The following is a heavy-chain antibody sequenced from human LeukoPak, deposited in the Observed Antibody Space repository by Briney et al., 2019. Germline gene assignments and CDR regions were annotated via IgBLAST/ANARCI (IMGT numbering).Heavy chain of an antibody. J-gene: IGHJ4*02. CDR1: GFTFSSYE. D-gene: IGHD6-13*01. CDR3: ARDIGIVAAAGLNFDY. V-gene: IGHV3-48*03. CDR2: ISSSGSTI. Sequence: GGSLRLSCAASGFTFSSYEMNWVRQAPGKGVEWVSYISSSGSTIYYADSVKGRFTISRDNAKNSLYLQMNSLRAEDTAVYYCARDIGIVAAAGLNFDYWGQGTLVTVSS.